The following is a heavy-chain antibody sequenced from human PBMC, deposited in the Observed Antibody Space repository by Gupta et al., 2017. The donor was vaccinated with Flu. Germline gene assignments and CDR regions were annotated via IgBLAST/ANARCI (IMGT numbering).Heavy chain of an antibody. J-gene: IGHJ4*02. CDR2: IYPGDSDT. CDR3: VRHRNGYSTSPAAY. Sequence: RQMPGKGLEGVGIIYPGDSDTRYSPSFQGQVTISVDKSINTAYLQWSSLKASDSAMYYCVRHRNGYSTSPAAYWGQGTLVTVSS. D-gene: IGHD6-13*01. V-gene: IGHV5-51*01.